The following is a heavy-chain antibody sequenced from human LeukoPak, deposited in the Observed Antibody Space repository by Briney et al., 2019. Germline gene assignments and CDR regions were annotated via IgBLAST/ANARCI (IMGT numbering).Heavy chain of an antibody. D-gene: IGHD6-19*01. J-gene: IGHJ5*02. CDR2: IYYSGST. V-gene: IGHV4-39*01. CDR1: GGSISSSSYY. Sequence: SETLSPTCTVSGGSISSSSYYWGWIRQPPGKGLEWIGSIYYSGSTYYNPSLKSRVTISVDTSKNQFSLKLSSVTAADTAVYYCARRQWLVQGGLWFDPWGQGTLVTVSS. CDR3: ARRQWLVQGGLWFDP.